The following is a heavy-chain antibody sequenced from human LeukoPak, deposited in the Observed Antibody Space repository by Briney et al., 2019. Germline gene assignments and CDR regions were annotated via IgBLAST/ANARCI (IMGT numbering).Heavy chain of an antibody. CDR2: ISAYNGNT. J-gene: IGHJ6*02. Sequence: ASVKVSCKASGYTFTSYGISWVRQAPGQGLEWMGWISAYNGNTNYAQKLQGRVTMTTDTSTSTAYMELRSLRSDDTAVYYCARSIAILRLASYYGMDVWGQGTTVTVSS. CDR3: ARSIAILRLASYYGMDV. D-gene: IGHD4-17*01. CDR1: GYTFTSYG. V-gene: IGHV1-18*01.